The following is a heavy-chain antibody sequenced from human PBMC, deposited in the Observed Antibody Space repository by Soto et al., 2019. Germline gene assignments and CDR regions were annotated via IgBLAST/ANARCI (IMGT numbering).Heavy chain of an antibody. Sequence: GESLKISCAASGFTFSSYGMHWVRQAPGKGLEWVAVIWYDGSNKYYADSVKGRFTISRDNSKNTLYLQMNSLRAEDTAVYYCARDGVVAMEYYYYYYMDVWGKGTTVTVSS. V-gene: IGHV3-33*01. J-gene: IGHJ6*03. D-gene: IGHD5-12*01. CDR2: IWYDGSNK. CDR3: ARDGVVAMEYYYYYYMDV. CDR1: GFTFSSYG.